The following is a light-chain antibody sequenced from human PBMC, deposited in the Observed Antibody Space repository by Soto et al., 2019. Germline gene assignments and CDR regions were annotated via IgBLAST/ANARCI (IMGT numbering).Light chain of an antibody. V-gene: IGKV3-15*01. Sequence: EIVMTQSPATLSVSPGERATLSCRASQSVSSNLAWYQQKPGQAHSLLIYGASTRATGIPARFSGSGSGTEFTLTISCLKSEDFAVYYCQQYNNWPWTVGQGTKVESK. CDR3: QQYNNWPWT. J-gene: IGKJ1*01. CDR1: QSVSSN. CDR2: GAS.